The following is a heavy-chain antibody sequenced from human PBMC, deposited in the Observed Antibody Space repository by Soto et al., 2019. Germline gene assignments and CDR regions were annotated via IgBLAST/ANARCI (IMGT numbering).Heavy chain of an antibody. CDR3: ARDGRRYYDSSGYTY. CDR1: GGSISSGGYY. J-gene: IGHJ4*02. CDR2: IYYSGST. V-gene: IGHV4-31*03. Sequence: SETLSLTCTVSGGSISSGGYYWSWIRQHPGKGLEWIGYIYYSGSTYYNPSLKSRVTISVDTSKNQFSLKLSSVTAADTAVYYRARDGRRYYDSSGYTYWGQGTLVTVSS. D-gene: IGHD3-22*01.